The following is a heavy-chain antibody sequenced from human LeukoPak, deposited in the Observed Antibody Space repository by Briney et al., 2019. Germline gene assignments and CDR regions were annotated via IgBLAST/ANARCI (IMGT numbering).Heavy chain of an antibody. V-gene: IGHV1-18*01. J-gene: IGHJ5*02. CDR2: ISAYNGNT. Sequence: ASVKVTCKASGYTFASYGISWVRQAPGQGIEWMGWISAYNGNTNYAQKFQSRVTMTTDTSTSTAYMELMSMRSDDTTAYYCARYLGSSATSNNWFDPWRQGTLVTVSS. CDR1: GYTFASYG. D-gene: IGHD6-6*01. CDR3: ARYLGSSATSNNWFDP.